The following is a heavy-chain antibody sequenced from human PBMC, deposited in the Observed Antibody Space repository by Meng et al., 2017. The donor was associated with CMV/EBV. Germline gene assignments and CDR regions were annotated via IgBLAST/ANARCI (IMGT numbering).Heavy chain of an antibody. Sequence: GESLKIPCAASGFTFSSYAMHWVRQAPGKGLEWVAVIAYDGSNKYYSDSVKGRFTISRDNSKNTLYLQMNSLRAEDTAVYYCARDRKVRGVMKNIDYYYYGMDVWGQGTTVTVSS. CDR2: IAYDGSNK. CDR1: GFTFSSYA. J-gene: IGHJ6*02. D-gene: IGHD3-10*01. CDR3: ARDRKVRGVMKNIDYYYYGMDV. V-gene: IGHV3-30-3*01.